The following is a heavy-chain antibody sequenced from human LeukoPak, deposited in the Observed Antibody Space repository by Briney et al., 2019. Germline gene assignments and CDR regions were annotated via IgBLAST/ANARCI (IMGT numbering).Heavy chain of an antibody. D-gene: IGHD3-16*01. Sequence: TGGSLRLSCAASGFTFSYFWMSWVRQAPGKGLEWVANIKQDGSEKYYVDSVRGRFTVSRDNAKNSLNLQMNSLRAEDTAVYYCARELDNANSYDCYYHGMDVWGQGTTVTVSS. J-gene: IGHJ6*02. V-gene: IGHV3-7*01. CDR3: ARELDNANSYDCYYHGMDV. CDR2: IKQDGSEK. CDR1: GFTFSYFW.